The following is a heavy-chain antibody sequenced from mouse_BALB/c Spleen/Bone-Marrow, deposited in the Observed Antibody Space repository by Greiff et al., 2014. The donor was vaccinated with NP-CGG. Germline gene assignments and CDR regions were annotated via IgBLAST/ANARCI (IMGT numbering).Heavy chain of an antibody. J-gene: IGHJ2*01. CDR1: GFTFSSYG. CDR2: INTGGTYT. Sequence: VQLKQSGGDLVKPGGSLKLSCAASGFTFSSYGMSWVRQTPDKRLEWVATINTGGTYTYYTDSVKGRFTISRDNAKNTLYLQMSSLKSEDTAMYYCARNWDSDYWGQGTPLTVSS. CDR3: ARNWDSDY. D-gene: IGHD4-1*02. V-gene: IGHV5-6*01.